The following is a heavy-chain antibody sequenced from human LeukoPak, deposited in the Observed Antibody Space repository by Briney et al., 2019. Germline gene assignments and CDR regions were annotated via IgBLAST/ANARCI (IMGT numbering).Heavy chain of an antibody. J-gene: IGHJ4*02. Sequence: SETLSLTCTVSGGSISSYYWGWIRQPPGKGLEWIGYIYYSGSTNYNPSLKSRVTISVDTSKNQFSLKLSSVTAADTAVYYCARGRRYCSGGSCYLRYFDYWGQGTLVTVSS. CDR2: IYYSGST. CDR3: ARGRRYCSGGSCYLRYFDY. CDR1: GGSISSYY. D-gene: IGHD2-15*01. V-gene: IGHV4-59*01.